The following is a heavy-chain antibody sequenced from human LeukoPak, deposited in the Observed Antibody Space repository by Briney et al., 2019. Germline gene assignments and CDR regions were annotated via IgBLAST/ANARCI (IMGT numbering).Heavy chain of an antibody. CDR2: ISYDGSNK. D-gene: IGHD6-13*01. Sequence: PGGSLRLSCAASGFTFSSYGIHWVRQAPGKGLEWVAVISYDGSNKYYADSVKGRFTISRDNSKNTLYLQMNSLRAEDTAVYYCAKDPYSSSWDYNWFDPWGQGTLVTVSS. J-gene: IGHJ5*02. CDR3: AKDPYSSSWDYNWFDP. V-gene: IGHV3-30*18. CDR1: GFTFSSYG.